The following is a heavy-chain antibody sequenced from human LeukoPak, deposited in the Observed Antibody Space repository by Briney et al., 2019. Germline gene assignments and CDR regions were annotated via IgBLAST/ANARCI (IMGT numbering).Heavy chain of an antibody. J-gene: IGHJ4*02. CDR2: IKQDGSEK. Sequence: GGSLRLSCTASGFTFSNYWMSWVRQAPGKGLEWVANIKQDGSEKYYVDSVKGRFTISRDNAKNSLYLQMNSLRAEDTAVYYCARLSGSLSNYPYWGQGTLVTVSS. D-gene: IGHD1-26*01. CDR3: ARLSGSLSNYPY. CDR1: GFTFSNYW. V-gene: IGHV3-7*01.